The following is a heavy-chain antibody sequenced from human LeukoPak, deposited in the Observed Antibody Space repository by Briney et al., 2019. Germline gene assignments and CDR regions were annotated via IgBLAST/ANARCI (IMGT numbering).Heavy chain of an antibody. CDR3: ARWFYPPPSGNPNPPRDLEL. V-gene: IGHV4-59*01. CDR1: GGSISSYY. CDR2: IYYSGST. Sequence: SETLSLTCTVSGGSISSYYWSWIRQPPGKGLEWIGYIYYSGSTNYNPSLKSRVTISVDTSKNQFSLKLSSVTAADTAVYYCARWFYPPPSGNPNPPRDLELWGRGTLVTVSS. D-gene: IGHD3-10*01. J-gene: IGHJ2*01.